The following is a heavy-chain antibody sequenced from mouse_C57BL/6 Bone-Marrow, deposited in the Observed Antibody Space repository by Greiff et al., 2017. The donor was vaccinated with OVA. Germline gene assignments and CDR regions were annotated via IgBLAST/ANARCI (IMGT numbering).Heavy chain of an antibody. CDR3: ARRGYIEY. Sequence: VPLQQPGAELVKPGASVKLSCKASGYTFTSYWMQWVKQRPGQGLEWIGEIDPSDSYTNYNQKFKGKATLTVDTSSSTAYMQLSSLTSEDSAVYDCARRGYIEYWGEGTTLTVSP. CDR2: IDPSDSYT. J-gene: IGHJ2*01. CDR1: GYTFTSYW. V-gene: IGHV1-50*01.